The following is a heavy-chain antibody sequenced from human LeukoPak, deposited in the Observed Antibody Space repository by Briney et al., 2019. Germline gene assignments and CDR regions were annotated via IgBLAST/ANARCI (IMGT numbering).Heavy chain of an antibody. Sequence: ASVKVSCKASGYTFTSYDINWVRQASGQGLEWMGWMNPNRCNTGYAQKFQGRVTMTRNTSISTDYMELSSLRSEDTAVYYCARGRSIAAARGRGKNYYFDYWGQGTLVTVSS. V-gene: IGHV1-8*01. CDR1: GYTFTSYD. J-gene: IGHJ4*02. CDR3: ARGRSIAAARGRGKNYYFDY. D-gene: IGHD6-13*01. CDR2: MNPNRCNT.